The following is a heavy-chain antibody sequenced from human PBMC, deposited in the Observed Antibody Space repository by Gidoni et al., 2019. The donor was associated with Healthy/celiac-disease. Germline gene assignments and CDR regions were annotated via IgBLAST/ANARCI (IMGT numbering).Heavy chain of an antibody. D-gene: IGHD6-13*01. Sequence: QVQLQESGPGLVKPSQTLSLTCTVSGGSISSGDYSWSWIRQPPGKGLEWIGYIYYSGSTYYNPALKSRVTISVDTSKNQFSLKLSSVTAADTAVYYCARDSDIAAAGILDYWGQGTLVTVSS. V-gene: IGHV4-30-4*01. J-gene: IGHJ4*02. CDR1: GGSISSGDYS. CDR2: IYYSGST. CDR3: ARDSDIAAAGILDY.